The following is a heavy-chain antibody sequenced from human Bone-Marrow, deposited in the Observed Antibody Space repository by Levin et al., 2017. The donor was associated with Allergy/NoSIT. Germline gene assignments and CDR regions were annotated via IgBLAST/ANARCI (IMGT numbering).Heavy chain of an antibody. CDR1: GGSFSGYY. CDR2: INHSGST. CDR3: ASIPRESYYYDSSGYYVNDY. V-gene: IGHV4-34*01. D-gene: IGHD3-22*01. Sequence: SETLSLTCAVYGGSFSGYYWSWIRQPPGKGLEWIGEINHSGSTNYNPSLKSRVTISVDTSKNQFSLKLSSVTAADTAVYYCASIPRESYYYDSSGYYVNDYWGQGTLVTVSS. J-gene: IGHJ4*02.